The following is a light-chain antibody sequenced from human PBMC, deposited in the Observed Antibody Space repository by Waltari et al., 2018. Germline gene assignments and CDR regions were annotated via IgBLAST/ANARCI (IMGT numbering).Light chain of an antibody. CDR1: SNDVGGYNY. CDR3: SSYAGSSNLV. J-gene: IGLJ2*01. V-gene: IGLV2-8*01. Sequence: QSALTQPPSASGSPGQSVTISCPGTSNDVGGYNYVHWYQQQPGKAPKLIIHEVSKRPSGVPDRFSGSKSANTASLTVSGLQADDEADYYCSSYAGSSNLVFGGGTKLTVL. CDR2: EVS.